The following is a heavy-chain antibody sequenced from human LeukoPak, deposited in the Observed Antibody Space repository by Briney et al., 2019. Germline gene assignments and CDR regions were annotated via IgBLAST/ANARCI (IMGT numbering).Heavy chain of an antibody. Sequence: PGGSLRLSCAASGFTFSGYGMHWVRQAPGKGLEWVAVISYDGSNKYYADSVKGRFTISRDNSKNTLYLQMNSLRAEDTAVYYCARGDQLLSSLDYWGQGTLVTVSS. D-gene: IGHD2-2*01. J-gene: IGHJ4*02. V-gene: IGHV3-30*03. CDR2: ISYDGSNK. CDR1: GFTFSGYG. CDR3: ARGDQLLSSLDY.